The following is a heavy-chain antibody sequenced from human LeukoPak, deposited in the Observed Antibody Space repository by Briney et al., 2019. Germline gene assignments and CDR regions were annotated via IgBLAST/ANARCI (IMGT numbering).Heavy chain of an antibody. D-gene: IGHD2-21*02. V-gene: IGHV3-30*02. CDR2: IRYDGSNK. Sequence: GGSLRLSCAASGFTFSSYSMHWVRQAPGKGLEWEAFIRYDGSNKYYADSVKGRFTISRDNSKNTLYLQTNSLRPEDTAVYYCAKNSGDYTYYYYYFMDVWGKGTTVTISS. CDR3: AKNSGDYTYYYYYFMDV. CDR1: GFTFSSYS. J-gene: IGHJ6*03.